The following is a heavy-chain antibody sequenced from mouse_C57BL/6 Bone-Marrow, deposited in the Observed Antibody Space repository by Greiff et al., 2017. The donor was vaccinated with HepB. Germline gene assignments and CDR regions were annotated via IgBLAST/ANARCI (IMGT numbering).Heavy chain of an antibody. CDR1: GYTFTSYW. CDR2: IYPGSGST. CDR3: AVYYGSSYHFDY. Sequence: QVQLKQPGAELVKPGASVKMSCKASGYTFTSYWITWVKQRPGQGLEWIGDIYPGSGSTNYNEKFKSKATLTVDTSSSTAYMQLSSLTSEDSAVYYCAVYYGSSYHFDYWGQGTTLTVSS. V-gene: IGHV1-55*01. D-gene: IGHD1-1*01. J-gene: IGHJ2*01.